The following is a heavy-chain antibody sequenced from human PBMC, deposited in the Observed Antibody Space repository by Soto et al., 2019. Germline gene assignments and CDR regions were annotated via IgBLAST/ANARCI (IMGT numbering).Heavy chain of an antibody. CDR2: ISGSGDST. V-gene: IGHV3-23*01. Sequence: EVQLLESGGGLVQPGGSLRLSCAASGFTFSSYGMNWVRQAPGKGLEWVSVISGSGDSTYYADSVKGRFTISRDNSKNTLYLQMNTLRAEDTAVYYCARRSSSCYFDYWGQGTLVTVSS. CDR3: ARRSSSCYFDY. CDR1: GFTFSSYG. J-gene: IGHJ4*02. D-gene: IGHD6-13*01.